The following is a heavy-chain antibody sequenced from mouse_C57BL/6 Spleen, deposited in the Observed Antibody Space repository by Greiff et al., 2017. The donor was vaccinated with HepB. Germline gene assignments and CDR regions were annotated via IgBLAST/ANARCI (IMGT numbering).Heavy chain of an antibody. CDR2: IYPRSGNT. V-gene: IGHV1-81*01. Sequence: VKLMESGAELARPGASVKLSCKASGYTFTSYGISWVKQRPGQGLEWIGEIYPRSGNTYYNEKFKGKATLTADKSSSTAYMELRSLTSEDSAVYCWARRDGYYFDYWGQGATLTVSS. D-gene: IGHD3-3*01. J-gene: IGHJ2*01. CDR3: ARRDGYYFDY. CDR1: GYTFTSYG.